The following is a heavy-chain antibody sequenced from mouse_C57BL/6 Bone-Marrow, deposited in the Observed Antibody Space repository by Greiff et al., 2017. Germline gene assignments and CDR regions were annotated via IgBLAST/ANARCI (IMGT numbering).Heavy chain of an antibody. CDR2: IYPGSGST. J-gene: IGHJ4*01. CDR3: ARSRIYYYGSSYDAMDY. CDR1: GYTFTSYW. V-gene: IGHV1-55*01. Sequence: VQLQQPGAELVKPGASVKMSCKASGYTFTSYWITWVKQRPGQGLEWIGDIYPGSGSTNYNEKFKSKATLTVDTSSSTAYMQLSSLTSEDSAVYYCARSRIYYYGSSYDAMDYWGQGTSVTVSS. D-gene: IGHD1-1*01.